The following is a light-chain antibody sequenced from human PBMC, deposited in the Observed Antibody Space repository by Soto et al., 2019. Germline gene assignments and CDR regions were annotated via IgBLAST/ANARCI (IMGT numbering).Light chain of an antibody. Sequence: IVLSLSPGTLSLSQGERATLSCRASQSVSSSYLAWYQQKPGQAPRLLIYGASSRATGIPDRFSGSGSGTDFTLTISRLEPEDFAVYYCQQYGSSPWMFCQGTKVDIK. V-gene: IGKV3-20*01. CDR1: QSVSSSY. CDR2: GAS. J-gene: IGKJ1*01. CDR3: QQYGSSPWM.